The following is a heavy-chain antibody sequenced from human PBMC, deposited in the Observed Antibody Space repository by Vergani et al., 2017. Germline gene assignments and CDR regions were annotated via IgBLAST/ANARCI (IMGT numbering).Heavy chain of an antibody. CDR3: ARRGTQWEYFNL. V-gene: IGHV5-51*01. Sequence: EVQLVQSGAEVKKPGESLKISCKGSGYSFSDYWIAWVRQMPVKGLEWMGIIYPGDSDTRYSPSFQGQVTISVDKSISTAYLQWSSLKASDTGIYYCARRGTQWEYFNLWGRGTLVTVSS. J-gene: IGHJ2*01. D-gene: IGHD1-26*01. CDR2: IYPGDSDT. CDR1: GYSFSDYW.